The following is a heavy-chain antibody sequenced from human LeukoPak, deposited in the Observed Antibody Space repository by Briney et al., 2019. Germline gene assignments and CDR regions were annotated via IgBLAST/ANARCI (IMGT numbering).Heavy chain of an antibody. CDR3: ARMASGWYSSFDY. J-gene: IGHJ4*02. CDR1: DGSISSYY. CDR2: IYYSGTT. V-gene: IGHV4-59*12. D-gene: IGHD6-19*01. Sequence: SETLSLTCTVSDGSISSYYWSWIRQPPGKGLEWIGDIYYSGTTNYNPSLKSRVTISVDTSKSQFSLKLSSVTAADTAVYYCARMASGWYSSFDYWGQGTLVTVSS.